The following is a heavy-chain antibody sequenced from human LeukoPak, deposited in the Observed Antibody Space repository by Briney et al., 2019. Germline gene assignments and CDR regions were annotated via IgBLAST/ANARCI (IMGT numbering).Heavy chain of an antibody. J-gene: IGHJ4*02. Sequence: GGSLRLSCAASGFTFSSYWMHWVRQAPGKRLVWVSRIVADGRTTTYADSVKGRFTISRDNAKNTLYLQMNSLRGEDTGVYYCARGLSGYSSSLGYRGQGTLVIVSS. CDR1: GFTFSSYW. CDR3: ARGLSGYSSSLGY. D-gene: IGHD6-6*01. V-gene: IGHV3-74*01. CDR2: IVADGRTT.